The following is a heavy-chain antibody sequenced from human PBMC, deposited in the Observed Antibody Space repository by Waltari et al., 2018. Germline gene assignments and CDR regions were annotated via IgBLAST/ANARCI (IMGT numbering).Heavy chain of an antibody. CDR2: INMDGSTR. Sequence: EVELVESGGGLVQPGGSLRLSCEGSGFPFSDYWVHWVRQGPGKGLEWVARINMDGSTRNYADSVQGRFTISRDNARNTLYLQMNSLRVEDTAVYYCARAGSYRFDYWGQGTLVTVSS. V-gene: IGHV3-74*01. D-gene: IGHD1-26*01. J-gene: IGHJ4*02. CDR3: ARAGSYRFDY. CDR1: GFPFSDYW.